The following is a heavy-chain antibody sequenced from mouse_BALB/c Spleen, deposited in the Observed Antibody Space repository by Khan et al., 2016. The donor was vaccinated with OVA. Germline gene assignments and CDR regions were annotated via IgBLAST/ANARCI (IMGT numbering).Heavy chain of an antibody. Sequence: QVQLQQSGAELVRPGSSVKISCKASGYAFSSYWMNWVKQRPGQGLEWIGQIYPGDDNTYYNGKFKGKVTLTSDKSSSTAYMHLTSLTSEDSAVXFCAREGYYDSRSAWFAYWGQGTLITVSA. D-gene: IGHD1-1*01. J-gene: IGHJ3*01. CDR1: GYAFSSYW. V-gene: IGHV1-80*01. CDR3: AREGYYDSRSAWFAY. CDR2: IYPGDDNT.